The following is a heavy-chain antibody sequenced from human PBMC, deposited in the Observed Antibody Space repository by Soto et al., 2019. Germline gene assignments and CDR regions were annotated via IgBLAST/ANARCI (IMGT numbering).Heavy chain of an antibody. CDR1: GYTFTSYY. V-gene: IGHV1-8*01. CDR2: MNPNSGNT. CDR3: ARAGDSSSWYDYYGMDV. D-gene: IGHD6-13*01. Sequence: ASVKVSCKASGYTFTSYYINWVRQATGQGLEWMGWMNPNSGNTGYAQKFQGRVTMTRNTSISTAYMELSSLRSEDTAVYYCARAGDSSSWYDYYGMDVWGQGTTVTVSS. J-gene: IGHJ6*02.